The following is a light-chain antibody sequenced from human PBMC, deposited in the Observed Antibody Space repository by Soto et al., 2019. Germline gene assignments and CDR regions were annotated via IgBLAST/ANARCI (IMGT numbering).Light chain of an antibody. CDR3: QHYNNWPPWT. V-gene: IGKV3-15*01. CDR2: GAS. CDR1: QSVSSN. J-gene: IGKJ1*01. Sequence: EIVMTQSPATLSVSPGERATLSCRASQSVSSNLAWYQQKPGQPPRLLIYGASTRATGIPARFIGSGSGTEFTLTISSLQAEDFAVYYCQHYNNWPPWTFGQGTNVEIK.